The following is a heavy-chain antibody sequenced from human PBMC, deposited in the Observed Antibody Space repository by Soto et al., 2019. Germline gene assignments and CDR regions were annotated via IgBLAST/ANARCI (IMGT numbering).Heavy chain of an antibody. CDR3: AKDTMVRRVTHSYYYGMDV. J-gene: IGHJ6*02. Sequence: EVHLLESGGGLVQPGGSLRLSCVGSGFTFSSYAMSWVRQAPGKGLEWVSAISGSGDSTYYADSVKGRFTISRDNSKNTLYLQMNRLRVEDTAVYYCAKDTMVRRVTHSYYYGMDVWGQGTTVTVSS. CDR1: GFTFSSYA. CDR2: ISGSGDST. D-gene: IGHD3-10*01. V-gene: IGHV3-23*01.